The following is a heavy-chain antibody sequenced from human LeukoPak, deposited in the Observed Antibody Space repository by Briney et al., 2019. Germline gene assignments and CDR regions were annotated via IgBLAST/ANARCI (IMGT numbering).Heavy chain of an antibody. CDR1: GGSISSSSYY. V-gene: IGHV4-39*01. CDR2: IYYSGST. CDR3: AVQGAIVVYGFDP. D-gene: IGHD2-21*01. J-gene: IGHJ5*02. Sequence: SETLSLTCTVSGGSISSSSYYWGWIRQPPGKGLEWIGSIYYSGSTYYNPSLKSRVTISVDTSKNQFSLKLSSVTAADTAVYYCAVQGAIVVYGFDPWGQGTLVTVSS.